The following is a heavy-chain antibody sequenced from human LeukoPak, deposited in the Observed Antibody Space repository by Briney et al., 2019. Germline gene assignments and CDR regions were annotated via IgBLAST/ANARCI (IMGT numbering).Heavy chain of an antibody. J-gene: IGHJ5*02. CDR3: ARGGPVKSIYDPHWYDP. Sequence: GGSLRLSCAATGFTFSSYWLHWVRQAPGKGLTWVSRINTDGSRINYADSVKGRFTSSRDNAKSTLYLQMNSLRVEDTAVYFCARGGPVKSIYDPHWYDPWGQGTQVTVSS. CDR2: INTDGSRI. V-gene: IGHV3-74*01. D-gene: IGHD3-3*01. CDR1: GFTFSSYW.